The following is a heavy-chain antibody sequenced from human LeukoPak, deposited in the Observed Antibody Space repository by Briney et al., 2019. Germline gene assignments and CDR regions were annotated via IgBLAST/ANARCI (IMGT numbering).Heavy chain of an antibody. CDR1: GFTISSYW. V-gene: IGHV3-74*01. Sequence: GGSLRLSCAASGFTISSYWMHWVRQAPGKGLVWVSRINSDGSSTSYADSVKGRFTISRDNAKNTLYLQMNSLRAEDTAVYYCARVRGHGYSYGDYYYGMDVWGQGTTVTVSS. D-gene: IGHD5-18*01. J-gene: IGHJ6*02. CDR2: INSDGSST. CDR3: ARVRGHGYSYGDYYYGMDV.